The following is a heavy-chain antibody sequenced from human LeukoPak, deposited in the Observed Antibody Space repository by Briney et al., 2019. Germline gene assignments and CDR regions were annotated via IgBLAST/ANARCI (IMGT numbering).Heavy chain of an antibody. CDR2: MTGNGATS. CDR3: AKMSGHPVMAYRIGS. CDR1: EFSFSNFA. J-gene: IGHJ4*02. D-gene: IGHD1-14*01. V-gene: IGHV3-23*01. Sequence: EGSLRLSCAASEFSFSNFAMAWVRQAPGKGLEWVSSMTGNGATSWYAGSVRGRFTISRDNSKSTLYLQMNNLRPDDTAVYYCAKMSGHPVMAYRIGSWGQGTLVIVSS.